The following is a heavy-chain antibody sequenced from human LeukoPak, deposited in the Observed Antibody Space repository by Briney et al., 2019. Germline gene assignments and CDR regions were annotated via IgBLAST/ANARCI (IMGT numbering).Heavy chain of an antibody. CDR2: IYWNDDK. Sequence: SGPTLVNPTQTLTLTCTFSGFSLSTSGVGVGWIRQPPGKALKWFALIYWNDDKPYRPSLKSRLTITKDTSKNQVVLTMTNMDPVDTATYYCAHSSGWELLRDYFDYWGQGTLVTVSS. CDR3: AHSSGWELLRDYFDY. CDR1: GFSLSTSGVG. V-gene: IGHV2-5*01. J-gene: IGHJ4*02. D-gene: IGHD1-26*01.